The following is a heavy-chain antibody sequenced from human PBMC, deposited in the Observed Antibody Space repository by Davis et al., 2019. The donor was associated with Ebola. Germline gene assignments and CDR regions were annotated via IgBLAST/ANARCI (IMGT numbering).Heavy chain of an antibody. Sequence: AASVKVSCKASGNIFTNYDINWVRQATGQGLEWLGWMNPKSGSTGFAPKLQGRVTMTTDTSTSTAYMELRSLRSDDTAVYYCARDTVTPLYYYGMDVWGKGTTVTVSS. J-gene: IGHJ6*04. CDR1: GNIFTNYD. CDR3: ARDTVTPLYYYGMDV. V-gene: IGHV1-8*02. D-gene: IGHD4-17*01. CDR2: MNPKSGST.